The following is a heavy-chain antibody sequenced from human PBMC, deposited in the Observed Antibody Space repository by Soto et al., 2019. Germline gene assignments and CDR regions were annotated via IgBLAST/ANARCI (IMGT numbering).Heavy chain of an antibody. CDR1: GFSLSTSGVG. J-gene: IGHJ4*02. CDR2: IYWNDDK. Sequence: SGPTLVNPTQTLTLTCTFSGFSLSTSGVGVGWIRQPPGKALEWLALIYWNDDKRYSPSLKSRLTITKDTSKTQVVLTMTKMDPVDTATYYCAHGPPCGGGSGWDYFDYWGQGTLVTVSS. V-gene: IGHV2-5*01. D-gene: IGHD6-19*01. CDR3: AHGPPCGGGSGWDYFDY.